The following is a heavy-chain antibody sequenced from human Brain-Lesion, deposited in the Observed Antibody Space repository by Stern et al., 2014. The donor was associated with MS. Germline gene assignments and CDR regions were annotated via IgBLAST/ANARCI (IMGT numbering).Heavy chain of an antibody. CDR2: IFNSGST. CDR3: ARGRVVPGFQYYATDV. Sequence: QVQLQESGPGLVKPSQTLSLSCTVSGGSISSGGYYWSWIRQPAGTGLEWIGRIFNSGSTSHKPSPQIRVTISKDHSTSQSPLRLNSMTAADTAVYYCARGRVVPGFQYYATDVWGQGTTVIVSS. J-gene: IGHJ6*02. D-gene: IGHD2-2*01. CDR1: GGSISSGGYY. V-gene: IGHV4-61*02.